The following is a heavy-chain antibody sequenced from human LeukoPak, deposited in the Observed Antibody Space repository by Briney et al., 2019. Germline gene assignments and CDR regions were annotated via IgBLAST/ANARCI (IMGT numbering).Heavy chain of an antibody. CDR2: IYYSGST. V-gene: IGHV4-59*01. J-gene: IGHJ4*02. Sequence: SETLSLTCTVSGGSMSNYYWAWIRQPPGKGLEWIGYIYYSGSTNYNPSLNSRVTISVDTSKNQFSLKLSSVTAADTAVYYCARDRSEFDYWGQGTLVTVSS. CDR1: GGSMSNYY. CDR3: ARDRSEFDY.